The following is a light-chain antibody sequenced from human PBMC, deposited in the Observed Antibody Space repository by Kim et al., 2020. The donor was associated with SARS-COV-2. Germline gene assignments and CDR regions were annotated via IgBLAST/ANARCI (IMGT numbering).Light chain of an antibody. CDR2: DVS. J-gene: IGLJ1*01. Sequence: GQSVTISCTGTGSDVGGYNDVSWYQQHPGKAPKLMIYDVSKRPSGVPDRFSGSKSGNTASLTISGLQAEDEADYYCCSYAGSYTFVFGTGTKVTVL. V-gene: IGLV2-11*01. CDR1: GSDVGGYND. CDR3: CSYAGSYTFV.